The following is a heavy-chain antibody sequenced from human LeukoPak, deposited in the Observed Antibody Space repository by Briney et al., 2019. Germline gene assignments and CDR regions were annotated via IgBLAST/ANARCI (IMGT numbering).Heavy chain of an antibody. CDR3: ARGIYSSGWSLEY. CDR1: GFTFSSYW. D-gene: IGHD6-19*01. CDR2: INADGTNT. Sequence: GGSLRLSCAVSGFTFSSYWMHWVRQTPGKGLLRVSHINADGTNTDYADSVKGRFTISRDNAKNTLYLQMNSLRAEDTAVYYCARGIYSSGWSLEYWGPGTLVTVSS. J-gene: IGHJ4*02. V-gene: IGHV3-74*01.